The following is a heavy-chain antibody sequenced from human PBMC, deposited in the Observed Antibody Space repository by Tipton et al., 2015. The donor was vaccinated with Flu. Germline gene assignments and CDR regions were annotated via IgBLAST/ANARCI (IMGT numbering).Heavy chain of an antibody. CDR2: IYHSGST. Sequence: TLSLTCAVSGYSISSGYYWGWIRQPPGKGLEWIGNIYHSGSTYYNPSLKSRVTISVDTSKNQFSLKLSSVTAADTAVYYCARGGWASDTNNLLDYWGQGTLVTVSS. CDR3: ARGGWASDTNNLLDY. D-gene: IGHD1/OR15-1a*01. V-gene: IGHV4-38-2*01. CDR1: GYSISSGYY. J-gene: IGHJ4*02.